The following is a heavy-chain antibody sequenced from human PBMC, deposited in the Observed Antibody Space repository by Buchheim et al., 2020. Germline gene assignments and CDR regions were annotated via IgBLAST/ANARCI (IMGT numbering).Heavy chain of an antibody. CDR2: ISSSSNTI. CDR1: GFTISGNS. CDR3: ATAPYYFEY. J-gene: IGHJ4*02. V-gene: IGHV3-48*01. Sequence: EVQLVESGGRLVQPGGSLRLSCAASGFTISGNSLNWVRQAPGKGLEWISYISSSSNTIYYADSVKGRFTISRDNAKNSLYLQMNGLRAEDTAVYYCATAPYYFEYWGQGTL.